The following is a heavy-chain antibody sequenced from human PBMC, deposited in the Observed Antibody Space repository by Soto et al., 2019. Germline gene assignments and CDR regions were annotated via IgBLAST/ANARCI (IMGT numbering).Heavy chain of an antibody. CDR2: IIPIFGTA. CDR1: GGTFSSYA. J-gene: IGHJ4*02. Sequence: ASVKVSCKASGGTFSSYAISWVRQAPGQGLEWMGGIIPIFGTANYAQKFQGRVTITADESTSTAYMELSSLRSEDTAVYYCARLSAAAKNIPPPDYWGQGTLVTVSS. V-gene: IGHV1-69*13. CDR3: ARLSAAAKNIPPPDY. D-gene: IGHD2-2*01.